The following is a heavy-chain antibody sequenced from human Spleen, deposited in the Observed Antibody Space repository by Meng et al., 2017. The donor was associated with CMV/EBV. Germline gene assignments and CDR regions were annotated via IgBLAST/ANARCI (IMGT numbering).Heavy chain of an antibody. CDR2: IIPIFGTA. V-gene: IGHV1-69*05. D-gene: IGHD1-26*01. CDR1: GGTFSSYA. CDR3: ARGYNGSYYYYGMDV. J-gene: IGHJ6*02. Sequence: SVKVSCKASGGTFSSYAISWVRQAPGQGLAWMGGIIPIFGTANYAQKFQGRVTITTDESTSTAYMELSSLRSEDTAVYYCARGYNGSYYYYGMDVWGQGTTVTVSS.